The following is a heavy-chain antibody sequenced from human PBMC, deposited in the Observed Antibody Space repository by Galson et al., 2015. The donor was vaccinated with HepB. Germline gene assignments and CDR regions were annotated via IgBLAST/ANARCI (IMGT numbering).Heavy chain of an antibody. D-gene: IGHD5-12*01. CDR2: TVYGGTTE. V-gene: IGHV3-33*01. CDR1: GFTFNSHG. CDR3: VREQSFDYSRTADN. Sequence: SLRLSCAASGFTFNSHGMHWIRQAPGRGLEWVAVTVYGGTTEHYADSVKVRFTISRDTSKNTLYLQMSSLRAEDTAVYYCVREQSFDYSRTADNWGQGTLVTVSS. J-gene: IGHJ4*02.